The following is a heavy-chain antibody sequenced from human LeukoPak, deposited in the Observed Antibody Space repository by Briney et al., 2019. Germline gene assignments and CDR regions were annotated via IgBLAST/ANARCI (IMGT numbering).Heavy chain of an antibody. CDR1: GGSFSGYY. D-gene: IGHD5-18*01. J-gene: IGHJ6*02. CDR3: ARGRYSYGFGRYYYYGMDV. CDR2: INHSGST. Sequence: SETLSLTCAVYGGSFSGYYWSWIRQPPGKGLEWIGEINHSGSTNYNPSLKSRVTISVDTSKNQFSLKLSSVTAADTAVYYCARGRYSYGFGRYYYYGMDVWRQGTTVTVSS. V-gene: IGHV4-34*01.